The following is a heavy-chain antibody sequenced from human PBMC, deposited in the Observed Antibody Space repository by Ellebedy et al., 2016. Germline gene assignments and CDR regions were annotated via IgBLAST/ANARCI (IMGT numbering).Heavy chain of an antibody. CDR1: GFTFSGST. D-gene: IGHD1-20*01. CDR3: ARDWGRTNWYGKFDY. V-gene: IGHV3-73*01. Sequence: GESLKISSAASGFTFSGSTLHWVRQASGKGLEWVGRIRSKANNSATAYAASVKGRFTISRDNSKNTLFLQMNSLRAEDTALYYCARDWGRTNWYGKFDYWGQGTPVTVSS. J-gene: IGHJ4*02. CDR2: IRSKANNSAT.